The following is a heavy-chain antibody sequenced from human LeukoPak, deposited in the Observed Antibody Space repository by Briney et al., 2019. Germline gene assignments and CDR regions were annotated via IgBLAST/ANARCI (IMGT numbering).Heavy chain of an antibody. Sequence: GGSLRLSCAASGFTFSGSWMHWVRQVPGKGLVWVSRINGDGSNTHYVVSVKGRFTISRDNAKNTLYLQMNSLRAEDTAVYYCAGRIRDGLDFWGRGTLVTVSS. J-gene: IGHJ4*02. CDR3: AGRIRDGLDF. V-gene: IGHV3-74*01. CDR1: GFTFSGSW. CDR2: INGDGSNT. D-gene: IGHD2/OR15-2a*01.